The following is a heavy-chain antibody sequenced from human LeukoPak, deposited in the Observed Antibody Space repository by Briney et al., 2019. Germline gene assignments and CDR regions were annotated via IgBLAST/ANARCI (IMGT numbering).Heavy chain of an antibody. J-gene: IGHJ5*02. Sequence: PSETLSLTCTVSGGSISSGSYYWSWIRQLAGKGLEWIGRIYTSGSTNYNPSLKSRVTISVDTSKNQFSLKLSSVTAADTAVYYCARDRRWVGATWDPTDQPAWFDPWGQGTLVTVSS. CDR3: ARDRRWVGATWDPTDQPAWFDP. D-gene: IGHD1-26*01. V-gene: IGHV4-61*02. CDR2: IYTSGST. CDR1: GGSISSGSYY.